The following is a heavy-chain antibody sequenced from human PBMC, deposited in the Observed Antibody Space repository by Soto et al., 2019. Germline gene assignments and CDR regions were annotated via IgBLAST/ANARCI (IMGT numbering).Heavy chain of an antibody. D-gene: IGHD6-13*01. V-gene: IGHV4-4*02. CDR2: IYHSGST. Sequence: SETLSLTCAVSGGSISSSNWWSWVRQPPGKGLEWIGEIYHSGSTNYNPSLKSRVTISVDKSKNQFSLKLSSVTAADTAVYYCARDSSSWSANCFDPWGQGTLVTVSS. J-gene: IGHJ5*02. CDR1: GGSISSSNW. CDR3: ARDSSSWSANCFDP.